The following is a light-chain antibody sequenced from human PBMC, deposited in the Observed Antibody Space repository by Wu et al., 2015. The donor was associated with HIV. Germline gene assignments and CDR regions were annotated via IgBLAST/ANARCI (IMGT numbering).Light chain of an antibody. CDR3: QHRINWPLT. J-gene: IGKJ5*01. CDR1: QDISHY. V-gene: IGKV3-11*01. CDR2: DAS. Sequence: EVVLTQSPATLSFSPGERATLSRRASQDISHYLAWYQQKPGQAPSLLIYDASVRAPGVPARFSGSGSGTDFTLTIDSLDPEDFVVYYCQHRINWPLTFGQGTRLEIK.